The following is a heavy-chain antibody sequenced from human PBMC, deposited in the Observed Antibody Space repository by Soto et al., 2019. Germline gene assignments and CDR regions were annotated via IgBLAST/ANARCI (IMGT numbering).Heavy chain of an antibody. D-gene: IGHD2-21*02. Sequence: VQLVESGGDLAQPGGSLRLSCAASGFTLSNFWVNWVRQAPGKGLEWVANIKQGGIEKNYVDSVKGRFTISRDDTKNSLLLQMNNLRAEDTAVYYCLVTPSAFDIWGRGTTVTVSS. J-gene: IGHJ3*02. V-gene: IGHV3-7*01. CDR1: GFTLSNFW. CDR2: IKQGGIEK. CDR3: LVTPSAFDI.